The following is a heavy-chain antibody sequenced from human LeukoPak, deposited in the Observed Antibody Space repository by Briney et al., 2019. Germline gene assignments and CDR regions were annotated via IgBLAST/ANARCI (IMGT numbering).Heavy chain of an antibody. CDR3: ARVARGDYYYYYMDV. CDR1: GFTFSSYA. Sequence: HTGGSLRLSCVASGFTFSSYAMGWVRQAAGKGLEWVSRINNDGSSTSYADSVQGRFTISRDNAKNTLYLQMNSLRAEDTALYYCARVARGDYYYYYMDVWGKGTTVTVSS. J-gene: IGHJ6*03. D-gene: IGHD3-10*01. V-gene: IGHV3-74*01. CDR2: INNDGSST.